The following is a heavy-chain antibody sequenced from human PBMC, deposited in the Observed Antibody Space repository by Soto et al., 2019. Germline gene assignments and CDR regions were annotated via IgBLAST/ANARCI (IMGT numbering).Heavy chain of an antibody. J-gene: IGHJ6*02. CDR1: GGSISSGGYS. Sequence: PSETLSLTCAVSGGSISSGGYSWSWTRQPPGKGLEWIGYIYHSGSTYYNPSLKSRVTISVDRSKNQFSLKLSSVTAADTAVYYCARQAIAAAGRGYYYYYGMDVWGQGTTVTVSS. V-gene: IGHV4-30-2*01. CDR2: IYHSGST. D-gene: IGHD6-13*01. CDR3: ARQAIAAAGRGYYYYYGMDV.